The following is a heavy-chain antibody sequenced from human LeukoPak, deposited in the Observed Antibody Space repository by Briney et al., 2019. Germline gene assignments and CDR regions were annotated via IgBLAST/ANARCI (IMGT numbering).Heavy chain of an antibody. V-gene: IGHV3-30*18. D-gene: IGHD2-15*01. CDR1: GFTFSSYG. CDR3: AKDREAVVAARRYNWFDP. J-gene: IGHJ5*02. CDR2: ISYDGSNK. Sequence: GGSLRLSCAASGFTFSSYGMPWVRQAPGKGLEWVAVISYDGSNKYYADSVKGRFTISRDNSKNTLYLQMNSLRAEDTAVYYCAKDREAVVAARRYNWFDPWGQGTLVTVSS.